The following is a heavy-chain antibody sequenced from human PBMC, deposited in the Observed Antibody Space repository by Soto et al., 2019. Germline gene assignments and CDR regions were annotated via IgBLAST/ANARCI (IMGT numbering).Heavy chain of an antibody. CDR3: ARDIARRGCGYTYYYSGMGV. CDR1: GYTFTSYG. Sequence: GASVKVSCKASGYTFTSYGISWVRQAPGQGLEWMGWISAYNGNTSYAQKLQGRVTMTTDTSTSTAYMELRSLRSDDTAVYYCARDIARRGCGYTYYYSGMGVWGQGPTVTVAS. CDR2: ISAYNGNT. D-gene: IGHD2-2*02. V-gene: IGHV1-18*01. J-gene: IGHJ6*01.